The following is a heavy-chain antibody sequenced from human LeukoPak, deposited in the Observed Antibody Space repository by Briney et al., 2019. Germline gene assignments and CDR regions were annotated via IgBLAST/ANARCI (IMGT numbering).Heavy chain of an antibody. CDR1: GFTFSSYG. Sequence: GGSLRLSCAASGFTFSSYGMHWVRQAPGKGLEWVALIWYDGSNKYYTDSVKGRLTISRDNSKNTLYLQMSSLRAEDTAIYYCAREGPRGNSQFDYWGQGTLVTVSS. CDR3: AREGPRGNSQFDY. J-gene: IGHJ4*02. V-gene: IGHV3-33*01. D-gene: IGHD2/OR15-2a*01. CDR2: IWYDGSNK.